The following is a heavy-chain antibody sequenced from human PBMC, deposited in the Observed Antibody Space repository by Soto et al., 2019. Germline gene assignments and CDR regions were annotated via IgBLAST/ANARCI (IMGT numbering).Heavy chain of an antibody. J-gene: IGHJ4*02. D-gene: IGHD2-21*02. CDR3: ARGGNVVVVTAALDY. CDR1: GDTFTDYY. V-gene: IGHV1-46*01. CDR2: VNPSGGHT. Sequence: QVQLVQSGAEVKKPGASVKVSCKASGDTFTDYYIHWVRQAPGQGLEWMGTVNPSGGHTTYAQHFLGRMTMTRDKTTSTLYRALTSLTSEDTAVYYCARGGNVVVVTAALDYWGQGTLVTVS.